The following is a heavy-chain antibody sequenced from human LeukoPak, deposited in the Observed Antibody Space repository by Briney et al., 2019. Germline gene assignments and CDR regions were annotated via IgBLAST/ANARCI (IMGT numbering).Heavy chain of an antibody. CDR1: GYTFTSYG. J-gene: IGHJ6*02. Sequence: ASVKVSCKASGYTFTSYGISWVRQAPGQGLEWMGWISAYNGNTNCAQKLQGRVTMTTDTSTSTTYMELRSLRSDDTAVYYCARAASSGPLYYGMDVWGQGTTVTVSS. CDR2: ISAYNGNT. V-gene: IGHV1-18*01. D-gene: IGHD6-25*01. CDR3: ARAASSGPLYYGMDV.